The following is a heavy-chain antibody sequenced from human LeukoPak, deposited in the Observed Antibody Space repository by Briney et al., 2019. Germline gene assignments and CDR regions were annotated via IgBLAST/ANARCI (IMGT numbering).Heavy chain of an antibody. CDR3: ASRYCSSTSCYPH. J-gene: IGHJ4*02. V-gene: IGHV1-2*06. CDR2: INPNSGGT. D-gene: IGHD2-2*01. Sequence: ASVKVSCKASGYTFTGYYMHGVRQAPGQGLEWMGRINPNSGGTNYAQKFQGRVTMTRDTSISTAYMELSRLRSDDTAVYYCASRYCSSTSCYPHWGQGTLVTVSS. CDR1: GYTFTGYY.